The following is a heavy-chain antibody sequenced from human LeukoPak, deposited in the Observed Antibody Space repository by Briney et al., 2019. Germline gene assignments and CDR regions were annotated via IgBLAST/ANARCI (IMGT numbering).Heavy chain of an antibody. CDR1: GFTVSNYY. CDR2: IHSGGTT. Sequence: GGSLRLSCAASGFTVSNYYMSWVRQAPGKGLEWVSVIHSGGTTNYADSVKGRFTISRDISENTLYLQMGSLRAEDTAVYYCAKDLLDLNEIIGYYFDYWGQGTLVTVSS. J-gene: IGHJ4*02. CDR3: AKDLLDLNEIIGYYFDY. D-gene: IGHD2-2*02. V-gene: IGHV3-53*01.